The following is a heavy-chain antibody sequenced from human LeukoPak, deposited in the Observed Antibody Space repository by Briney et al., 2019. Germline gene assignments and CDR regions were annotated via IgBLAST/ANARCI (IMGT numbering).Heavy chain of an antibody. J-gene: IGHJ5*02. D-gene: IGHD6-19*01. Sequence: GRSLRLSCAASGFTFSSYGMHWVRQAPGKGLEWVTIISYDGSNKYYADSVKGRFTISRDNSKNTLYLQMNSLRAEDTAVYYCAKDLSYSSGWYRGLYNWFDPWGQGTLVTVSS. CDR3: AKDLSYSSGWYRGLYNWFDP. V-gene: IGHV3-30*18. CDR2: ISYDGSNK. CDR1: GFTFSSYG.